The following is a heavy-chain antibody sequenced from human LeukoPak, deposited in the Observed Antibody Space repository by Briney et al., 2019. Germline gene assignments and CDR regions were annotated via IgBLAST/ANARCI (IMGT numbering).Heavy chain of an antibody. Sequence: GGSLRLSCAASGFTFSSYAMSWVRQAPGKGLELVSAISGSGGSTYYADSVKGRFTISRDNSKNTLYLQMNSLRAEDTAVYYCARPGSGLLDPWGQGTLVTVSS. CDR1: GFTFSSYA. J-gene: IGHJ5*02. D-gene: IGHD3-10*01. V-gene: IGHV3-23*01. CDR3: ARPGSGLLDP. CDR2: ISGSGGST.